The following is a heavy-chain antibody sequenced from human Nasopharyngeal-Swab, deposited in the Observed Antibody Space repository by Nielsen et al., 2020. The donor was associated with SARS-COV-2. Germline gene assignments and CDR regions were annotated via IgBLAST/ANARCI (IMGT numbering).Heavy chain of an antibody. Sequence: GESLKISCAASGFTFSSYAMSWVRQAPGKGLEWVSAITPSGDSTYYADSVKGRFTISRDNSKNTLYLQMNSLRAEDTAVYYCARDGKGPRWGAQYYYYMDVWGKGTTVTVSS. CDR1: GFTFSSYA. CDR3: ARDGKGPRWGAQYYYYMDV. V-gene: IGHV3-23*01. CDR2: ITPSGDST. D-gene: IGHD3-16*01. J-gene: IGHJ6*03.